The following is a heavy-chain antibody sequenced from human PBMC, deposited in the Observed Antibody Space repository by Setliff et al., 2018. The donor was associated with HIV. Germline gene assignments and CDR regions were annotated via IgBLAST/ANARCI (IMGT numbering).Heavy chain of an antibody. CDR2: INPNSGGT. J-gene: IGHJ3*02. CDR1: GYTFTDYY. V-gene: IGHV1-2*05. CDR3: ASKVHCTNGVCLDACDI. Sequence: ASVKVSCKASGYTFTDYYMHWVRQAPGQGLGWMGRINPNSGGTNYVQKFQGRVTMTRDRSISTAYMELSRLRSDDTGVYYCASKVHCTNGVCLDACDIWGQGTTVTVSS. D-gene: IGHD2-8*01.